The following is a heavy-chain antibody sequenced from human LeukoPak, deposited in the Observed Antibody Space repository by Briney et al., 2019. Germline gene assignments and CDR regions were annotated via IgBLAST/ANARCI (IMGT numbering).Heavy chain of an antibody. V-gene: IGHV3-21*01. J-gene: IGHJ4*02. Sequence: GGSLRLSCAASGFTFSSYSMNWVRQAPGKGLEWVSSISSSSSYIYYADSVEGRFTISRDNAKNSLYLQMNSLRGEDTAVYYCARESQPGYYDSTGYPDYWGQGTLVTVSS. CDR3: ARESQPGYYDSTGYPDY. CDR2: ISSSSSYI. D-gene: IGHD3-22*01. CDR1: GFTFSSYS.